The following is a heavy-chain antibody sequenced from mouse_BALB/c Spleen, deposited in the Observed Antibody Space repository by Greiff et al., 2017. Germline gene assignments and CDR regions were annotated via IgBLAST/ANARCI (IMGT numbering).Heavy chain of an antibody. V-gene: IGHV5-17*02. CDR2: ISSGSSTI. D-gene: IGHD2-2*01. CDR3: ARSGGYDDGYYAMDY. CDR1: GFTFSSFG. J-gene: IGHJ4*01. Sequence: EVQGVESGGGLVQPGGSRKLSCAASGFTFSSFGMHWVRQAPEKGLEWVAYISSGSSTIYYADTVKGRFTISRDNPKNTLFLQMTSLRSEDTAMYYCARSGGYDDGYYAMDYWGQGTSVTVSS.